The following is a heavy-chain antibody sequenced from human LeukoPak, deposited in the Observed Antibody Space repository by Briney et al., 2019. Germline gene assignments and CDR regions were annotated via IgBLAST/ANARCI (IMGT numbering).Heavy chain of an antibody. V-gene: IGHV1-2*02. Sequence: ASVKDSCKACGYTFTRYYMHWVRQAPGKGVEWMGWSNPNSGSADYGQKYQGRVIMTRETSISTAYMELSRRTSDDTAIYYCASGYDWGLYWGQGTLVTVSS. J-gene: IGHJ4*02. D-gene: IGHD5-12*01. CDR1: GYTFTRYY. CDR3: ASGYDWGLY. CDR2: SNPNSGSA.